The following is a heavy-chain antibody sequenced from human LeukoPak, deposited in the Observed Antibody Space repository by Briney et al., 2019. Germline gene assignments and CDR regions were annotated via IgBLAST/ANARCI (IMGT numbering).Heavy chain of an antibody. CDR1: GFTFSNYW. CDR2: IREDGSDK. J-gene: IGHJ4*02. D-gene: IGHD3-10*01. Sequence: QPGGSLRLSCAASGFTFSNYWMSWVRQAPGKGLEWVSNIREDGSDKYYVDSVKGRFTISRDNAKNTLFLQMSSLRAEDTAVYYCVRGLNGAGDYWGQGTLVTVSS. CDR3: VRGLNGAGDY. V-gene: IGHV3-7*02.